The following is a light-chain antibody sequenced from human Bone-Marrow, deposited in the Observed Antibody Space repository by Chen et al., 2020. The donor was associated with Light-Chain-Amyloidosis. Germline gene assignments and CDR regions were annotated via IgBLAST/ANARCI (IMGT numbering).Light chain of an antibody. J-gene: IGLJ1*01. CDR2: EVT. CDR1: SSDVGGDNH. V-gene: IGLV2-14*01. Sequence: QSARTQPASVFGSPGQSITISCTGTSSDVGGDNHVSWYQQHPDKAPKLMIYEVTNRPSWVPDRFSGSKSDNTASLTLSGLQTEDEADYFCSSYTITNTLVFGSGTRVTVL. CDR3: SSYTITNTLV.